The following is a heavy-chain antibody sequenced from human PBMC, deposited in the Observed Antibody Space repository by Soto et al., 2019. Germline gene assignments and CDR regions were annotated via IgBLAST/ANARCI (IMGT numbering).Heavy chain of an antibody. Sequence: EVQILESGGGLVQPGGSLRLSCAASGFTFGNYAMSWVRQAPGKGLEWVSTMSGSGYYTYYADSVKGRFTISRDNPKNTLYLQMSSLRAKDTALYYCAQEYFSSQNVAFDIWGQGTMVSVSS. V-gene: IGHV3-23*01. D-gene: IGHD3-10*01. CDR1: GFTFGNYA. J-gene: IGHJ3*02. CDR3: AQEYFSSQNVAFDI. CDR2: MSGSGYYT.